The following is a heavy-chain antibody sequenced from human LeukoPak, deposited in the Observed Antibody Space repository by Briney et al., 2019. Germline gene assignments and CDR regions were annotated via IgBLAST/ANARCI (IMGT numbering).Heavy chain of an antibody. J-gene: IGHJ4*02. V-gene: IGHV3-9*01. Sequence: PDRSLRLSCAASGFTFDDYAMPWVRQAPGKGLEWVSGISWNSGSIGYADSVKGRFTISRDNAKNSLYLQMNSLRAEDTALYYCAKASQYQLLYPYFDYWGQGTLVTVSS. CDR3: AKASQYQLLYPYFDY. D-gene: IGHD2-2*02. CDR2: ISWNSGSI. CDR1: GFTFDDYA.